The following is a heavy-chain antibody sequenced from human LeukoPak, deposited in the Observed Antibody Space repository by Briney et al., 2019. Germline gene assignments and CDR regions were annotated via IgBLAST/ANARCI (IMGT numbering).Heavy chain of an antibody. CDR1: GGSISSSSYY. J-gene: IGHJ3*02. D-gene: IGHD5-18*01. Sequence: SETLSLTCTVSGGSISSSSYYWGWIRQPPGKGLEWIGSIYYSGSTYYNPSLKSRVTISVDTSKNQFSLKLSSVTAADTAVYYCARAGTDTAMVKDPDAFDIWGQGTMVTVSS. CDR2: IYYSGST. CDR3: ARAGTDTAMVKDPDAFDI. V-gene: IGHV4-39*07.